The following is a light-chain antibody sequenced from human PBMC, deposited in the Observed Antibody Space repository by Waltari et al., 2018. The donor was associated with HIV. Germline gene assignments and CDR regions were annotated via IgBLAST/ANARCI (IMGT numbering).Light chain of an antibody. V-gene: IGLV2-14*01. CDR2: DVS. CDR3: SSYTSSSTRV. Sequence: QSALTQPASVSGSPGQSITISCTGTSSDVGGYNYVSWYQQHPVNAPKLMIYDVSSRRSGVSNLVSGAKSGNTASLTISGLQAEYEPDYYCSSYTSSSTRVFGGGTKLTVL. CDR1: SSDVGGYNY. J-gene: IGLJ2*01.